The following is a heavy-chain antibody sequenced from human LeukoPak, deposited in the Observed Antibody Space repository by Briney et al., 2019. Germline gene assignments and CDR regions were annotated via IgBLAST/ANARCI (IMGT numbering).Heavy chain of an antibody. CDR2: IDEHGSTI. J-gene: IGHJ4*02. Sequence: GGSLRLSCAASGFTFSRYWMHWVRQAPGEGLVWVSRIDEHGSTIDYADSVRDRFTISRDNAKNTLYLHMNSLRAEDTAMYYCARDVGGAGSHWGQGSLVTVSS. CDR3: ARDVGGAGSH. V-gene: IGHV3-74*01. D-gene: IGHD3-10*01. CDR1: GFTFSRYW.